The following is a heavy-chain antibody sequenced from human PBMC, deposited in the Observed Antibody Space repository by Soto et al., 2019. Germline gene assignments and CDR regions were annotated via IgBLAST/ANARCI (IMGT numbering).Heavy chain of an antibody. CDR1: GGSLSGATYS. J-gene: IGHJ5*02. CDR2: IYYSGST. D-gene: IGHD6-13*01. CDR3: ARGSQQQLEGWFDP. V-gene: IGHV4-30-4*01. Sequence: SETLSLTCGVSGGSLSGATYSWNWIRQPPGKGLEWIGYIYYSGSTYYNPSLKSRVTISVDTSKNQFSLKLSSVTAADTAVYYCARGSQQQLEGWFDPWGQGTLVTVSS.